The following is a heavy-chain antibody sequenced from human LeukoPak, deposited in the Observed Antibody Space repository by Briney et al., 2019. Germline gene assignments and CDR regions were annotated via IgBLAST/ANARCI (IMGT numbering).Heavy chain of an antibody. CDR3: ASTRRAAVAGRFDS. CDR1: GASMSSNY. V-gene: IGHV4-4*09. D-gene: IGHD6-19*01. J-gene: IGHJ4*02. Sequence: SETLSLTCSDSGASMSSNYWSWIRHPPGKGLEGIVYIYHSGNTNYSPFLESRVTMSVDESKNPFSLRVHFVSAADTAVYYCASTRRAAVAGRFDSWGQGTLVTVSS. CDR2: IYHSGNT.